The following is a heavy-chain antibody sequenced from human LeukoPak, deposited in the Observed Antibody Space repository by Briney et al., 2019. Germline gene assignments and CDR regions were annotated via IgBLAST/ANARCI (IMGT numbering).Heavy chain of an antibody. D-gene: IGHD4-23*01. CDR2: VTGSGGST. V-gene: IGHV3-23*01. Sequence: GGSLRLSCVASGFTFSNYAMSWVRQAAGKRLEWVSAVTGSGGSTYYADSVKGRFTISRDNSKNTLYLQMNSLRAEDTAVYYCAQVFMTTVEPLGYWGQGPLVTVPS. CDR3: AQVFMTTVEPLGY. CDR1: GFTFSNYA. J-gene: IGHJ4*02.